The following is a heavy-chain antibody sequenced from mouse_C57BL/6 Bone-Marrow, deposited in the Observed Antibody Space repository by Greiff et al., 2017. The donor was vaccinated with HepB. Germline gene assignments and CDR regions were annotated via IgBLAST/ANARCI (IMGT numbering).Heavy chain of an antibody. CDR3: ARVEGGYGYAWFAY. CDR1: GYSITSGYD. D-gene: IGHD2-2*01. Sequence: EVHLVESGPGMVKPSQSLSLTCTVTGYSITSGYDWHWIRHFPGNKLEWMGYISYSGSTNYNPSLKSRISITHDTSKNHFFLKLNSVTTEDTATYYCARVEGGYGYAWFAYWGQGTLVTVSA. J-gene: IGHJ3*01. V-gene: IGHV3-1*01. CDR2: ISYSGST.